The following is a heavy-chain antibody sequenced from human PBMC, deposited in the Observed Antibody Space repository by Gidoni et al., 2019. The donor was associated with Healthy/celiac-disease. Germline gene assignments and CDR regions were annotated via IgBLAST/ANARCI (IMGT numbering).Heavy chain of an antibody. CDR2: IIPIFGTA. CDR3: ARASGGSYYYWFDP. V-gene: IGHV1-69*01. Sequence: MGGIIPIFGTANYAQKFQGRVTITADESTSTAYMELSSLRSEDTAVYYCARASGGSYYYWFDPWGQGTLVTVSS. D-gene: IGHD1-26*01. J-gene: IGHJ5*02.